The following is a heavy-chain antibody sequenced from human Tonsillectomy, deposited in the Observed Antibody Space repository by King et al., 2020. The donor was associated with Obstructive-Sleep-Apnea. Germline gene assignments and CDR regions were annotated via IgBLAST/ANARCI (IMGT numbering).Heavy chain of an antibody. J-gene: IGHJ4*02. CDR3: AKEHRSGYYYVSGKFDY. D-gene: IGHD3-22*01. CDR2: ISGSGGST. CDR1: GFTFSSYA. V-gene: IGHV3-23*04. Sequence: VQLVESGGGLVQPGGSLRLSCAASGFTFSSYAMSWVRQAPGKGLEWVSAISGSGGSTYYADSVKGRFTISRDNSKNTLYLQMNSLRAEDTAVYYCAKEHRSGYYYVSGKFDYWGQGTLVTVSS.